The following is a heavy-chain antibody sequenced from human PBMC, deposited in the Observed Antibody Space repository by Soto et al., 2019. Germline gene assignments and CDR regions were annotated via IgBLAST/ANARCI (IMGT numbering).Heavy chain of an antibody. V-gene: IGHV3-9*01. CDR1: GFTFDDYA. CDR3: AKTPCLSSTSCFFDY. D-gene: IGHD2-2*01. CDR2: ISWNSGSI. Sequence: PGGSLRLSCAASGFTFDDYAMHWVRQAPGKGLEWVSGISWNSGSIVYADSVKGRFTTSRDNAKNSLYLQMNSLRAEDTALYYCAKTPCLSSTSCFFDYWGQGTLVTVSS. J-gene: IGHJ4*02.